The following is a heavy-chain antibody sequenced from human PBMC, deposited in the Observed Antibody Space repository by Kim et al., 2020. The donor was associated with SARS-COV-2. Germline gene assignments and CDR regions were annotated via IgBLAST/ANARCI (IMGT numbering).Heavy chain of an antibody. J-gene: IGHJ5*02. V-gene: IGHV4-34*01. CDR3: ATRASSSKNP. CDR2: INHSGST. CDR1: GGSFSGYY. D-gene: IGHD6-13*01. Sequence: SETLSLTCAVYGGSFSGYYWSWIRQPPGKGLEWIGEINHSGSTNYNPSLKSRVTISVDTSKNQFSLKLSSVTAADTAVYYCATRASSSKNPWGQGTLVTVSS.